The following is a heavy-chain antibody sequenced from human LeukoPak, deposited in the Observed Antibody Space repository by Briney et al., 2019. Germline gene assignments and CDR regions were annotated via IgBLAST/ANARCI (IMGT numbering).Heavy chain of an antibody. CDR2: ISSSSSYI. J-gene: IGHJ4*02. V-gene: IGHV3-21*01. CDR3: ARDGYSSGWYDSNFDY. CDR1: GFTFSSCS. D-gene: IGHD6-19*01. Sequence: GGSLRLSCAASGFTFSSCSMNWVRQAPGKGLEWVSSISSSSSYIYYADSVKGRFTISRDNAKNSLYLQMNSLRAEDTAVYYCARDGYSSGWYDSNFDYWGQGTLVTVSS.